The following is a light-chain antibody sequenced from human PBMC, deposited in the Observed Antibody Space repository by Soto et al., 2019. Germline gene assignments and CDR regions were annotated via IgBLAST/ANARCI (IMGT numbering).Light chain of an antibody. CDR1: QSILSSPNNKNY. CDR3: QQYYNSPIT. J-gene: IGKJ5*01. CDR2: WAS. Sequence: ILITQSPDSLTVSLGERATINFKSIQSILSSPNNKNYLAWYQQKPGKPPKLLISWASTRDSGVPARFSGSGSGATFTLTISSLQAEDVAVYYCQQYYNSPITFGQGTRLEIK. V-gene: IGKV4-1*01.